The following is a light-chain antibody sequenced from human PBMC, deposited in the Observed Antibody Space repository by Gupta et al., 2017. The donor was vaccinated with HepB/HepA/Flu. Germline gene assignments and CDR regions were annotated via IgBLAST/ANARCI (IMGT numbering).Light chain of an antibody. Sequence: DIQMTQSPSSRSASVGDRVTITCRASQSISSYLNWYQQKPGKAPKLLIYAASSLQSGVPSRFSGSGSGTDFTLTISSLQPEDFATYYCQQSYSTLRTFGGGTKVEIK. CDR2: AAS. CDR3: QQSYSTLRT. J-gene: IGKJ4*01. V-gene: IGKV1-39*01. CDR1: QSISSY.